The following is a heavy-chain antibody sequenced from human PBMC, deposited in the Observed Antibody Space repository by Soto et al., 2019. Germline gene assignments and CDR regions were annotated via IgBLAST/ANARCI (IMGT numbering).Heavy chain of an antibody. Sequence: SETLSLTCTVSGGSISSYYWSWIRQPPGKGLEWIGYIYYSGSTNYNPSLKSRVTISVDTSKNQFSLKLSSVTAADTAVYYCGRVDPLGGIAAFFDYWGQRTLVTVSS. D-gene: IGHD6-13*01. CDR1: GGSISSYY. CDR2: IYYSGST. CDR3: GRVDPLGGIAAFFDY. V-gene: IGHV4-59*01. J-gene: IGHJ4*02.